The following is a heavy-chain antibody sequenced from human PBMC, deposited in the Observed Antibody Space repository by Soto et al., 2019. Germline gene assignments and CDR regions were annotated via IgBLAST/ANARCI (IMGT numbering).Heavy chain of an antibody. CDR2: IWHDGNNK. CDR3: ARDGSYCSGGSCHLNHYGMDV. Sequence: GGSLRLSCAASGFSFSSYGMHWVRQAPGKGLEWVAVIWHDGNNKYYADSVKGRFTISRDNSKNTLYLQMNSLRAEDTAVYYCARDGSYCSGGSCHLNHYGMDVWGQGTTVTVSS. V-gene: IGHV3-33*01. D-gene: IGHD2-15*01. J-gene: IGHJ6*02. CDR1: GFSFSSYG.